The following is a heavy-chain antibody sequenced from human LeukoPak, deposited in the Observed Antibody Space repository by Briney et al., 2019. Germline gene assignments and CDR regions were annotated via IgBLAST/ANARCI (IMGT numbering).Heavy chain of an antibody. J-gene: IGHJ4*02. D-gene: IGHD5-12*01. Sequence: GGSLRLSCAASGFTFSDHYMDWVRQAPGKGLEWVGRLRNKANSYTTEYAASVKGRFTISRDDSKNSLYLQMNSLKTEDTAVYFCVRAGIVTTPYFFDYWGQGTLVTVSS. V-gene: IGHV3-72*01. CDR1: GFTFSDHY. CDR2: LRNKANSYTT. CDR3: VRAGIVTTPYFFDY.